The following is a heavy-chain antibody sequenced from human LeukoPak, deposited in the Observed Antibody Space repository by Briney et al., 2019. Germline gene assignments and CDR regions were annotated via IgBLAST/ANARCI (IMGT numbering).Heavy chain of an antibody. J-gene: IGHJ5*02. CDR3: ARWTHSGSWYYWFDP. D-gene: IGHD6-13*01. Sequence: SETLSLTCAVSGGSISSGGYSWSWIRQPPGKGLEWIGYIYHSGSTYYNPSLKSRVTISVDRSKNQFSLKLSSVTAADTAVYYCARWTHSGSWYYWFDPWGQGTLVTVSS. V-gene: IGHV4-30-2*01. CDR2: IYHSGST. CDR1: GGSISSGGYS.